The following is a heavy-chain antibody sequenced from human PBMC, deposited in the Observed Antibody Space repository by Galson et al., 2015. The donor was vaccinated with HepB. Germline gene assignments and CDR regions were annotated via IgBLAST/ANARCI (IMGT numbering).Heavy chain of an antibody. CDR2: ISGGGEYT. D-gene: IGHD2-2*01. V-gene: IGHV3-23*01. CDR3: AKQRCSSSSCSDDY. CDR1: ASTFSSFA. J-gene: IGHJ4*02. Sequence: LRLSCAGSASTFSSFAMNWVRQAPGKGLEWVSSISGGGEYTWFADAVKGRFTISRDNSRNTLYLQMNGLRVDDTAIYYCAKQRCSSSSCSDDYWGQGTLVTVSS.